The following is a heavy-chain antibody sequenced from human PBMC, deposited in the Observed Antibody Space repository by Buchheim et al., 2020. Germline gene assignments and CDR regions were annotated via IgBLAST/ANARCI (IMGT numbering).Heavy chain of an antibody. CDR1: GFTFSSYG. Sequence: EVQLVESGGDLVQPGGSLRLSCAASGFTFSSYGMNWVRQAPGKGLEWISYISSSGSNIHHADSVKGRFTISRDNAKNSLYLQMNNLRVEDTAVYYCARGGFYGDYVDYWGQGTL. D-gene: IGHD4-17*01. V-gene: IGHV3-48*03. CDR2: ISSSGSNI. J-gene: IGHJ4*02. CDR3: ARGGFYGDYVDY.